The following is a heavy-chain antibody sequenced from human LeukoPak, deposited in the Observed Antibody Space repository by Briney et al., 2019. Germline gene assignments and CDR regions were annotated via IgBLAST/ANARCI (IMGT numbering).Heavy chain of an antibody. CDR1: RFTLSSYS. CDR2: IGSSGSDI. Sequence: PGGSLRLSCAASRFTLSSYSLNWVRQAPGKGLEWVSSIGSSGSDIFYADSVKGRFTISRDNAKNSLFLQMNSLRADDTAVYFCAQFHTGYWGQGALVTVSS. J-gene: IGHJ4*02. D-gene: IGHD1-1*01. V-gene: IGHV3-21*04. CDR3: AQFHTGY.